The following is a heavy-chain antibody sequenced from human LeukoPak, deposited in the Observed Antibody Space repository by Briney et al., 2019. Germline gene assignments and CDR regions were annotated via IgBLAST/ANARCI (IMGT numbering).Heavy chain of an antibody. Sequence: GGSLRLSCAASGLTFSTYWMHWVRQAPGKGLAWVARINPDGSIRTYANSVQGRVTISRDTPKDTLFLQMNSLRAEDTAVYYCAREARVGGALQYWGQGTPVTVSS. V-gene: IGHV3-74*03. CDR3: AREARVGGALQY. D-gene: IGHD1-26*01. CDR2: INPDGSIR. CDR1: GLTFSTYW. J-gene: IGHJ4*02.